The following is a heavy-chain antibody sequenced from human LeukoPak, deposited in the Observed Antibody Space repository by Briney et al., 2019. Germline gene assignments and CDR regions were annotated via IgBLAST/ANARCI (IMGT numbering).Heavy chain of an antibody. CDR2: INPNSGGT. CDR1: GYTFTSYD. D-gene: IGHD3-16*02. Sequence: GASVKVSCKASGYTFTSYDINWVRQATGQGLEWMGWINPNSGGTNYAQKFQGRVTMTRDTSISTAYMELSRLRSDDTAVYYCARGVMITFGGVIGDAFDIWGQGTMVTVSS. V-gene: IGHV1-2*02. CDR3: ARGVMITFGGVIGDAFDI. J-gene: IGHJ3*02.